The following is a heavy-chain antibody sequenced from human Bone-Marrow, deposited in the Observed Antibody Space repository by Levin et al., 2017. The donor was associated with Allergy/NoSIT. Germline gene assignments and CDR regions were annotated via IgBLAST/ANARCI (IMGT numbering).Heavy chain of an antibody. J-gene: IGHJ2*01. CDR1: GYTFTDFY. CDR2: INPKSGDT. V-gene: IGHV1-2*02. CDR3: ARDPPYYYDSVGNLCRDWYYDP. D-gene: IGHD3-22*01. Sequence: ASVKVSCKASGYTFTDFYIHWVRQAPGQGLEWMGWINPKSGDTSYARKFQGRVTMTRDTSVTTVYMEVTSLTFDDTAIYYCARDPPYYYDSVGNLCRDWYYDPWGRGTLVTVSS.